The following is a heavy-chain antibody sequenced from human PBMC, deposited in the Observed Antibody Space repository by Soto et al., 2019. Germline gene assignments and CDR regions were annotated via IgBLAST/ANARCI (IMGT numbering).Heavy chain of an antibody. CDR2: IYSGDST. CDR1: EFTVSSNF. D-gene: IGHD1-1*01. J-gene: IGHJ4*02. Sequence: EVQLVESGGGLIQPGGSLGRSCAASEFTVSSNFMSWVRQAPGKGLEWVSVIYSGDSTYYADSVKGRFTISRDNSKNTVYLQMNCLRAEDTAMYYCTTTRGLRFDYWGQRTLVTVSS. CDR3: TTTRGLRFDY. V-gene: IGHV3-53*01.